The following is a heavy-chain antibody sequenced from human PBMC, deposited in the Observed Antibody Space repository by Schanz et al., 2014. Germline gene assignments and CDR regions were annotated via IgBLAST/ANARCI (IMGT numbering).Heavy chain of an antibody. D-gene: IGHD2-21*01. V-gene: IGHV3-66*01. CDR2: IYASGAT. CDR3: ARANCRRKINFDY. Sequence: EVQLVESGGGFVQPGGSLGLSCVVSGFTVSSDHMSWVRQAPGKGLEWVSTIYASGATYYADSVKGRFTISRDNSKNTLYLQMNSLRAEDAAVYYCARANCRRKINFDYWGRGTLVTVSS. J-gene: IGHJ4*02. CDR1: GFTVSSDH.